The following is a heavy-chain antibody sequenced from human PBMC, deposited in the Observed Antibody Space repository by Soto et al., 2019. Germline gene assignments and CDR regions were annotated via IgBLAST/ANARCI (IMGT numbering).Heavy chain of an antibody. CDR2: ISYDGSNK. Sequence: GGSLRLSCAASGFTFSSYGMHWVRQAPGKGLEWVAVISYDGSNKYYADSVKGRFTISRDNSKNTLYLQMNSLRAEDTAVYYCANQPRGATPPFDYWGQGTLVTVSS. D-gene: IGHD3-10*01. J-gene: IGHJ4*02. CDR1: GFTFSSYG. V-gene: IGHV3-30*18. CDR3: ANQPRGATPPFDY.